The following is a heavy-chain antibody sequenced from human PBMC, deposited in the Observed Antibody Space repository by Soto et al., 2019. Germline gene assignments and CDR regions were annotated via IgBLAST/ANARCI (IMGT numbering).Heavy chain of an antibody. Sequence: EVQLVESGGGLVQPGRSLRLPCAASGFTFDDYAMHWVRQAPGKGLEWVSGISWNSGSIGYADSVKGRFTISRDNAKNSLYLQMNSLRAEDTALYYCAKDISDAPPAVRRGSGWYMEGGYAFDIWGQGTMVTVSS. CDR1: GFTFDDYA. CDR2: ISWNSGSI. D-gene: IGHD6-19*01. J-gene: IGHJ3*02. V-gene: IGHV3-9*01. CDR3: AKDISDAPPAVRRGSGWYMEGGYAFDI.